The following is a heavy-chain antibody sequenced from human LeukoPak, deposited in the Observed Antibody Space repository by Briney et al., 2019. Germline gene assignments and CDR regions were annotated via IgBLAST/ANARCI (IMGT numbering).Heavy chain of an antibody. CDR1: RFTLTLSW. CDR2: IKKDVSEK. J-gene: IGHJ4*02. Sequence: GGSLRHSRAPSRFTLTLSWISWVRQTPRKGLEWVANIKKDVSEKYCVDSVKGRFTISRDNAKNSLYLQMNSLSAEDTAVYYCARDLGRYFDWSMEDYFDYWGQGTLVTVSS. D-gene: IGHD3-9*01. V-gene: IGHV3-7*03. CDR3: ARDLGRYFDWSMEDYFDY.